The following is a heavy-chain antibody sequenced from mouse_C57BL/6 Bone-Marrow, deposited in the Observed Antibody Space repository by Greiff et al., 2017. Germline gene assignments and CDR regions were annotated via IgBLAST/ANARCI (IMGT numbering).Heavy chain of an antibody. J-gene: IGHJ3*01. V-gene: IGHV1-80*01. CDR3: ARGAY. CDR2: IYPGDGDT. Sequence: VQVVDSGAELVKPGASVKISCKASGYEFSNYWMNWVKQRPGKGLEWIGQIYPGDGDTNYNGNFKDKATLTADKSSSTAYMQLSRLTSEDSAVYFCARGAYWGQGTLVTVSA. CDR1: GYEFSNYW.